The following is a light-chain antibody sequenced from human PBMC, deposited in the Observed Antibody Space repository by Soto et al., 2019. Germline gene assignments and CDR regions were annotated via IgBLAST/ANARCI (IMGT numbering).Light chain of an antibody. J-gene: IGLJ3*02. V-gene: IGLV2-14*01. CDR1: SSDVGGYNY. CDR3: SSYTTTSTFV. CDR2: EVF. Sequence: QSALTQPASVSGSPGQSITISCTGTSSDVGGYNYVSWYQQHLGKVPKLMIYEVFRRPSGVSNRFSGSKSGNTASLTISGLQAEDEADYYCSSYTTTSTFVFGGGTKVTVL.